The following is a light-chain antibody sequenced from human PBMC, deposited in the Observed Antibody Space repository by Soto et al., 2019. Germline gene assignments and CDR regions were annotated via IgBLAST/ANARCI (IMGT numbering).Light chain of an antibody. J-gene: IGKJ5*01. Sequence: IVMTQSPATLSWSPGEGVTLSSIASQSVSSSYLVWYQQRPGQAPRLLIHDASHRAAGIPARFSGSGFGTDFTLTISSLEPEDAAVYYCQQRSNWPPITFGQGTLLEIK. V-gene: IGKV3-11*01. CDR2: DAS. CDR3: QQRSNWPPIT. CDR1: QSVSSSY.